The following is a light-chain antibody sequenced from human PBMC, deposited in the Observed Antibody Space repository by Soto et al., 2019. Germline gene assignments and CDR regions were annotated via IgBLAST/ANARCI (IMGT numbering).Light chain of an antibody. CDR1: NSDVGNYNL. J-gene: IGLJ1*01. Sequence: QSALTQPASVSGSPGQSITISCTGTNSDVGNYNLVSWYQHHPGKAPKLMIYEASKRPSGVSDRFSGSKSGSTASLTISRLQAEDEADYYCCSYAGSSTYVFGSGTKVTVL. CDR3: CSYAGSSTYV. V-gene: IGLV2-23*01. CDR2: EAS.